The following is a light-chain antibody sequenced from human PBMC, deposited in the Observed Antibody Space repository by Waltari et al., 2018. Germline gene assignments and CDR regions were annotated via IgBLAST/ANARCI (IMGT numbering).Light chain of an antibody. CDR2: DAS. V-gene: IGKV3-11*01. Sequence: EIVMTQSPATLSLSPGESVTLSCRASQGARTYLAWYQQKPGQAPKLLFYDASNRATGIPARFVGSGSGTDFTLTISRLEPEDFAVYYCQERSNWPGVSFGGGTKVEIK. CDR3: QERSNWPGVS. CDR1: QGARTY. J-gene: IGKJ4*01.